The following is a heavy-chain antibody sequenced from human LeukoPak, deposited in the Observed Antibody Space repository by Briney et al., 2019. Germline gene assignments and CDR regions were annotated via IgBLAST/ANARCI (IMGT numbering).Heavy chain of an antibody. CDR1: GGSISSYY. D-gene: IGHD2-21*02. CDR2: IFYIGST. CDR3: ARAPWSDCGGDCYLPYWYFDL. J-gene: IGHJ2*01. Sequence: SETLSLTCTVSGGSISSYYWSWIRQPPGKGLGWMGIIFYIGSTNYNPSLKSRVTISVDTSKNQFSLKLSSVTAADTAVYYCARAPWSDCGGDCYLPYWYFDLWGRGTLVTVSS. V-gene: IGHV4-59*01.